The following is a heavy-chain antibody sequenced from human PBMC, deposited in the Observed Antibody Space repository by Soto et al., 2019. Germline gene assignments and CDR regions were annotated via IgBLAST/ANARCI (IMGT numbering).Heavy chain of an antibody. Sequence: SETLSLTCTVSGGSISSYYCSWIRQAAGKGLEWIGRIHTSGSPNYNPSLKSRVTMSADTSKNQFSLKLTSVTAADTAVYYCATGGTYFAYCGKGTLVTVSS. CDR2: IHTSGSP. V-gene: IGHV4-4*07. CDR3: ATGGTYFAY. CDR1: GGSISSYY. J-gene: IGHJ4*02.